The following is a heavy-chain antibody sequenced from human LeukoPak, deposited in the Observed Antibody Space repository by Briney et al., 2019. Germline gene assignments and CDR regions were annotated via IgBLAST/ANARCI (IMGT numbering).Heavy chain of an antibody. CDR1: GFTFKDAW. J-gene: IGHJ4*02. CDR3: ARAGGSTVSHSDC. D-gene: IGHD4-17*01. Sequence: GGSLRLSCAASGFTFKDAWMNWVRQAPGKGLEWVSSISSSTSYIYYADSVKGRFTISKDNAKNSLYLQMNSLRAEDTAVYYCARAGGSTVSHSDCWGQGTLVTVSS. V-gene: IGHV3-21*01. CDR2: ISSSTSYI.